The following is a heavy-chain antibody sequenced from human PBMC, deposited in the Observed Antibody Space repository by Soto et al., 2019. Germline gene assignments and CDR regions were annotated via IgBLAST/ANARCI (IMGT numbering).Heavy chain of an antibody. D-gene: IGHD6-19*01. V-gene: IGHV4-59*01. CDR2: IYYSGST. CDR1: GGSISSYY. CDR3: ARGHSSGWIHAFDI. Sequence: QVQLQESGPGLVKPSETLSLTCTVSGGSISSYYWSWIRQPPGKGLEWIGYIYYSGSTNYNPSLKSRATISVDTSKNQFSLKLSSVTAADTAVYYCARGHSSGWIHAFDIWGQGTMVTVSS. J-gene: IGHJ3*02.